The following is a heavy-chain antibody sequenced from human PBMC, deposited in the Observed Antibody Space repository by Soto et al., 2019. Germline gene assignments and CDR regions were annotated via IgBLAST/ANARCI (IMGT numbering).Heavy chain of an antibody. V-gene: IGHV1-2*04. CDR1: GYIFTGYY. J-gene: IGHJ3*02. CDR2: INPNSGGT. CDR3: ARSFVGATDAFDI. D-gene: IGHD1-26*01. Sequence: QVQLVQSGAEVKKPGASVKVSCKASGYIFTGYYMHWVRQAPGQGLEWMGWINPNSGGTNYAQKFQGWVTTTRDTSISTAYMELSRLRSDDTAVYYCARSFVGATDAFDIWGQGTMVTVSS.